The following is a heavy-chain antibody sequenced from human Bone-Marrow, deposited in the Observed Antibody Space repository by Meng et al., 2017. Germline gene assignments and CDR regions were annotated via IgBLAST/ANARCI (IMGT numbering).Heavy chain of an antibody. V-gene: IGHV3-21*01. J-gene: IGHJ6*02. D-gene: IGHD6-13*01. CDR1: GFTFSSYS. Sequence: GESLKISCAASGFTFSSYSMNWVRQAPGKGLEWVSSISSTSSYIYYADSVRGRFTISRDNAKNSLYLQMNSLRAEDTAVYYCARDHGSSSWYSAYYYYYGMDVWGQGTTVTVSS. CDR2: ISSTSSYI. CDR3: ARDHGSSSWYSAYYYYYGMDV.